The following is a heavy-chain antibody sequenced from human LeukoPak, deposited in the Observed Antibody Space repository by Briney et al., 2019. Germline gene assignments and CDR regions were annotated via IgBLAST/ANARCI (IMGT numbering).Heavy chain of an antibody. CDR2: IYDNGST. J-gene: IGHJ4*02. CDR1: GVSISSSSYH. D-gene: IGHD5-18*01. V-gene: IGHV4-39*01. Sequence: SETLSLTCTVSGVSISSSSYHWDWIRQPPGKGLAWIGSIYDNGSTYYSPSLKSRVIISVDTSKNQFSLRLNSVTAADTAVYYCARQVLHTAMDYWGQGTLVSVSS. CDR3: ARQVLHTAMDY.